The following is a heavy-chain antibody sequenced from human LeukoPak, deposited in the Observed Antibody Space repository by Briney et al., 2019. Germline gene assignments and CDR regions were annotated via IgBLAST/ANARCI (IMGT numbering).Heavy chain of an antibody. CDR1: GSTFSSYS. CDR3: ARDASASWDYFDY. D-gene: IGHD6-25*01. CDR2: ISSSSSYI. J-gene: IGHJ4*02. Sequence: GGSLRLSCAASGSTFSSYSMNWVRQAPGKGLEWVSSISSSSSYIYYADSVKGRFTISRDNAKNSLYLQMNSLRAEDTAVYYCARDASASWDYFDYWGQGTLVTVSS. V-gene: IGHV3-21*01.